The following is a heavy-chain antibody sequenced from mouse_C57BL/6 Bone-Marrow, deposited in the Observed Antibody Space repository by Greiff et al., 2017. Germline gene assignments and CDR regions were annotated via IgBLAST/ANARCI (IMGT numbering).Heavy chain of an antibody. V-gene: IGHV14-2*01. CDR2: IDPEDGET. CDR1: GFNIKDYY. Sequence: EVKLQESGAELVKPGASVKLSCTASGFNIKDYYMHWVKQRTEQGLEWIGRIDPEDGETKYAPKFQGKATITADTSSNTAYLQLSSLKAEYTAVYYCARSLLWFSWFAYWGQGTLVTVSA. CDR3: ARSLLWFSWFAY. D-gene: IGHD2-9*01. J-gene: IGHJ3*01.